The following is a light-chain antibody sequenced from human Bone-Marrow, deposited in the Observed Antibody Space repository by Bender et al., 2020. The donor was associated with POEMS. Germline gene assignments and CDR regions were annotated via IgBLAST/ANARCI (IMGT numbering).Light chain of an antibody. CDR1: RSDIGGYDF. CDR2: EVS. J-gene: IGLJ3*02. Sequence: QSVLTQPPSASGSPGQSVTISCTGTRSDIGGYDFVSWYQQYPGKAPKVMISEVSKRPSGVPDRFSGSKSGNTASLTVSGLRAEDEGDYYCSSYAGSNSWVFGGGTKLTVL. CDR3: SSYAGSNSWV. V-gene: IGLV2-8*01.